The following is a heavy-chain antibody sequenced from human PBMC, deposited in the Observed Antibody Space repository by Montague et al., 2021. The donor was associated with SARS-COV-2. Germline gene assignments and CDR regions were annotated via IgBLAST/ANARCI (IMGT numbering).Heavy chain of an antibody. Sequence: SETLSLTCGVSGGSFIPYAWTWVRQPPGKGLGWIGENNFKGITNXTPSLKSRVTISGATSKRQFSLILKNVTVADTAVYYCDVARGSGYCPLWGQGSLVIVSS. D-gene: IGHD5-12*01. J-gene: IGHJ4*02. CDR3: DVARGSGYCPL. CDR1: GGSFIPYA. V-gene: IGHV4-34*01. CDR2: NNFKGIT.